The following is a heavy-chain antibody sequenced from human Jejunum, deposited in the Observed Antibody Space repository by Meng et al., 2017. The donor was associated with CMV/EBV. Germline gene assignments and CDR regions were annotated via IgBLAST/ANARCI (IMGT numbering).Heavy chain of an antibody. CDR2: INPKSGAT. J-gene: IGHJ4*02. D-gene: IGHD1-26*01. V-gene: IGHV1-2*06. CDR3: ARGHLGSLDY. Sequence: KVSCKASGYTFIDAYKHWVRQAPGQGLEWMGRINPKSGATNSAQKFHGRVTITRDTSISTAYMELSGLTSDDTAVFYCARGHLGSLDYWGQGTLVTVSS. CDR1: GYTFIDAY.